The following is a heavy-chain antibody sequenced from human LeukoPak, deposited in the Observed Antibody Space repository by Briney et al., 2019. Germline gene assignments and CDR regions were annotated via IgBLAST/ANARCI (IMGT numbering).Heavy chain of an antibody. J-gene: IGHJ4*02. CDR2: ISSSSSTI. CDR1: GFTFSTYS. Sequence: GGSLRLSCAASGFTFSTYSMNWVRQAPGKGLEWVSYISSSSSTIYYADSVKGRFTISRDNAKNSLYLQMNSLRAEDTAVYYCAREGTSSWSFQPFDYWGQGILVTVSS. V-gene: IGHV3-48*01. CDR3: AREGTSSWSFQPFDY. D-gene: IGHD6-13*01.